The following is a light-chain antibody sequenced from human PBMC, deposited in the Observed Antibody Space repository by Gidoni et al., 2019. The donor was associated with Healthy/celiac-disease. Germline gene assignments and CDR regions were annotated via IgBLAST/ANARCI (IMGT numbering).Light chain of an antibody. CDR2: GAS. CDR1: RVVSSN. J-gene: IGKJ3*01. Sequence: EIVMTQSQVTLSVSPGEWATISSRTSRVVSSNLAWYQQKPGQAPRLLIYGASTRATGIPARFSGSGSGTEFTLTISSLQSEDFAVYYCQQYNNWPPLFTFGPGTKVDIK. V-gene: IGKV3-15*01. CDR3: QQYNNWPPLFT.